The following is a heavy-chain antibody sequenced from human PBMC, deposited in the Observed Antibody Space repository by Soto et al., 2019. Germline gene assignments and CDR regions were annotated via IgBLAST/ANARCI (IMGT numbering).Heavy chain of an antibody. V-gene: IGHV3-43D*04. CDR1: GFTFDDFA. CDR2: VNWDGDTT. J-gene: IGHJ6*02. CDR3: AKGATVPTHYQYYGMDV. D-gene: IGHD4-17*01. Sequence: GGSLRLSCAASGFTFDDFAMCWVRQVPGKGLEWISLVNWDGDTTFYADSVKGRFIISRDNSKNSVYLQMNSLRSEDSAMYYCAKGATVPTHYQYYGMDVWAQGTTVTVSS.